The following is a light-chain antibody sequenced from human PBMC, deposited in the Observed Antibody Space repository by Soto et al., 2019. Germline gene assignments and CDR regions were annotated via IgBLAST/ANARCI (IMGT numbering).Light chain of an antibody. CDR3: QHYNNWPFT. Sequence: EIVMTQSPGTLSVSPGEKATLSCRASQSVSSNLAWYQQKPGQAPTLLIYAASARATGIPVRFSGSRSGTEFTLTISSLQSEDFAVYYCQHYNNWPFTFGQGTKVDIK. V-gene: IGKV3-15*01. CDR1: QSVSSN. CDR2: AAS. J-gene: IGKJ2*01.